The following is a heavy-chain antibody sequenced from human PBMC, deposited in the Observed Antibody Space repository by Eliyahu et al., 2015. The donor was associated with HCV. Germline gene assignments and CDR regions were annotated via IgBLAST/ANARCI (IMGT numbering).Heavy chain of an antibody. J-gene: IGHJ6*02. CDR1: GISXXNYD. Sequence: QVQLVESGGGVVQPGRSLRLSCAASGISXXNYDXHXVRQAPGKGRXGVAVVWYDGSRXYYADSVKGRFTISRDSSKNTLYLQMKSLRVEDSAVYYCVRDHHEILTGYLHYGMDVWGQGTTVSVSS. D-gene: IGHD3-9*01. CDR2: VWYDGSRX. V-gene: IGHV3-33*01. CDR3: VRDHHEILTGYLHYGMDV.